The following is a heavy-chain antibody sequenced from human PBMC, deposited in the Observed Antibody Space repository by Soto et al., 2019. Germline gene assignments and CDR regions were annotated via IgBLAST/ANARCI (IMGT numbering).Heavy chain of an antibody. CDR2: IYYSGST. J-gene: IGHJ3*02. Sequence: SETLSLTCTVSGGSIISSSYYWGWIRQPPGKGLEWIGIIYYSGSTYYNPSLKSRVTISVDTSKNQFSLKLSSVTAADTAVYYCARRGGVATNAFDIWGQGTMVTVSS. CDR1: GGSIISSSYY. CDR3: ARRGGVATNAFDI. V-gene: IGHV4-39*01. D-gene: IGHD5-12*01.